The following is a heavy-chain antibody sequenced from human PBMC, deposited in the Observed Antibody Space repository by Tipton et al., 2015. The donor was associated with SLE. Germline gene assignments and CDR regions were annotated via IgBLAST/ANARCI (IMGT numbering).Heavy chain of an antibody. J-gene: IGHJ4*02. CDR2: IYSSGST. Sequence: TLSLTCAVSGCSISSGGYYWSWFRQHPGKGLEWIGYIYSSGSTYYNPSLKSRVTISVDTSKNQFSLKLSSVTAADTAVYYCARGDGSNFDYWGQGTLVTVSS. V-gene: IGHV4-31*11. CDR3: ARGDGSNFDY. D-gene: IGHD5-24*01. CDR1: GCSISSGGYY.